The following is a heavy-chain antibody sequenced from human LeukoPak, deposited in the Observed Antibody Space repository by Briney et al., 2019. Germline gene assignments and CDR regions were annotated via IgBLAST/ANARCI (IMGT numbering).Heavy chain of an antibody. V-gene: IGHV3-48*03. D-gene: IGHD6-13*01. CDR1: GFTFRSYE. Sequence: QSGGSLRLSCGASGFTFRSYEMNWVRQAPGKGLEWVSYISSSGSAIDYADSVKGRFTISRDNAKNSLYLQMNSLKAEDTGVYYCARLGSSGNNFDYWGQGTLVTVSS. J-gene: IGHJ4*02. CDR2: ISSSGSAI. CDR3: ARLGSSGNNFDY.